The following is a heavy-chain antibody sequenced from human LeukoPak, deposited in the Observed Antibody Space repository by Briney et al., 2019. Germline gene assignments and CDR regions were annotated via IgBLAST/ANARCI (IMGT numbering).Heavy chain of an antibody. V-gene: IGHV3-53*01. J-gene: IGHJ4*02. Sequence: GGSLRLSCAVSGSSVSSNFMTWVRQAPGKGLEWVSLILGETTTTYAESVEGRFTISRDNSKNTLYLQMNRLRAEDTAVYYCVRDKGLRPTERFDSWGQGTLATVSS. D-gene: IGHD3/OR15-3a*01. CDR1: GSSVSSNF. CDR2: ILGETTT. CDR3: VRDKGLRPTERFDS.